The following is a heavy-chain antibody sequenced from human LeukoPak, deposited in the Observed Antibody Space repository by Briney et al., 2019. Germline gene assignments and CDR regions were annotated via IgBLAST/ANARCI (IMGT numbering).Heavy chain of an antibody. D-gene: IGHD6-13*01. J-gene: IGHJ4*02. CDR2: IWHDGSNK. Sequence: QPGRSLRLSCAASGFTFSNYGMHWVRQAPGKGLEWVAVIWHDGSNKYYADSVKGRFTISRDNSKNTLYLQMNGLRAEDTAVYYCARDWELRSPYSSSWPTDYWGQGTLVTVSS. V-gene: IGHV3-33*01. CDR3: ARDWELRSPYSSSWPTDY. CDR1: GFTFSNYG.